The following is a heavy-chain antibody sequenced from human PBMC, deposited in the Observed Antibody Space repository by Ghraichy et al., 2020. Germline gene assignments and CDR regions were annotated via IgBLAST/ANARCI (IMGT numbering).Heavy chain of an antibody. CDR2: INHSGST. CDR1: GGSFSGYY. Sequence: SQTLSRTCAVYGGSFSGYYWSWIRQPPGKGLEWIGEINHSGSTNYNPSLKSRVTISVDTSKNQFSLKLSSVTAADTAVYYCARGLGYCSSTSCRKRYYYGMDVWGQGTTVTVSS. J-gene: IGHJ6*02. V-gene: IGHV4-34*01. CDR3: ARGLGYCSSTSCRKRYYYGMDV. D-gene: IGHD2-2*01.